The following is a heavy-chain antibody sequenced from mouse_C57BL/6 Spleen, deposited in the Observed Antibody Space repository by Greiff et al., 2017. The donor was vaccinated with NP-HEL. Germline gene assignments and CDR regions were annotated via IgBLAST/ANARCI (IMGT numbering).Heavy chain of an antibody. J-gene: IGHJ1*03. CDR3: ARQQGANWGYFDV. Sequence: EVKLVESGGGLVQPGGSLKLSCAASGFTFSDYYMSWVRQTPEKRLEWVAYISNGGGITYYPDTVQGRFTISSDNAKNTLYLQMSRLKSEDTAMYYCARQQGANWGYFDVWGTGTTVTVSS. D-gene: IGHD4-1*01. V-gene: IGHV5-12*01. CDR2: ISNGGGIT. CDR1: GFTFSDYY.